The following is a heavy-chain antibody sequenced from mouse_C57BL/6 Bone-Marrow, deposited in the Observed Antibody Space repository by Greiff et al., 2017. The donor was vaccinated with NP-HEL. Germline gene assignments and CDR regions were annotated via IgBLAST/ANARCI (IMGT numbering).Heavy chain of an antibody. Sequence: QVQLQQSGPELVKPGASVKISCKASGYAFSSSWMNWVKQRPGKGLEWIGRIYPGDGDTNYNGKFKGKATLTADKSSSTAYMQLSSLTSEDSAVYFCARWGVRRVDYWGQGTSVTVSS. CDR2: IYPGDGDT. V-gene: IGHV1-82*01. CDR3: ARWGVRRVDY. D-gene: IGHD2-14*01. J-gene: IGHJ4*01. CDR1: GYAFSSSW.